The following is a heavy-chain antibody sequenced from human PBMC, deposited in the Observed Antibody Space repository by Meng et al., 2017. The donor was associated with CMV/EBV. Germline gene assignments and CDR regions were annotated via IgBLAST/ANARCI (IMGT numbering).Heavy chain of an antibody. J-gene: IGHJ4*02. Sequence: ASVKVSCKASGYTFTSYYMHWVRQAPGQGLEWMGWINPNSGGTNYAQKFQGRVTMTRDTSIRTAYMELSRLRSDDTAVYYCARGNLRREQQLGYWGQGTLVTVSS. CDR3: ARGNLRREQQLGY. CDR1: GYTFTSYY. V-gene: IGHV1-2*02. D-gene: IGHD6-13*01. CDR2: INPNSGGT.